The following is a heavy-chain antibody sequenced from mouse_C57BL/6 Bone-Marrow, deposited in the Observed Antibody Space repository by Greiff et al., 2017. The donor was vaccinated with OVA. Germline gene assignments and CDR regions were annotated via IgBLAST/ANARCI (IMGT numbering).Heavy chain of an antibody. CDR1: GFTFSDYY. J-gene: IGHJ4*01. D-gene: IGHD2-1*01. V-gene: IGHV5-12*01. CDR3: ARRVYGNYAMDY. Sequence: EVKLVESGGGLVQPGGSLKLSCAASGFTFSDYYMYWVRQTPEKRLEWVAYISNGGGSTYYPDTVKGRFPISRDNAKNTLYLQMSRLKSEDTAMYYCARRVYGNYAMDYWGQGTSVTVSS. CDR2: ISNGGGST.